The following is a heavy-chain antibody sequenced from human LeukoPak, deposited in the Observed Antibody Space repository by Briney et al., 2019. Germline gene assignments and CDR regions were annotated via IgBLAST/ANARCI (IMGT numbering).Heavy chain of an antibody. CDR2: INPNTAGT. CDR3: ARLYGRYLGY. J-gene: IGHJ4*02. V-gene: IGHV1-2*02. Sequence: ASVKVSCKASGYTFTGYYFHWVRQAPGQGLEWMGWINPNTAGTNYAQKFLGGVTLTWDTSISTAYMELNRLTSDDTAVYYCARLYGRYLGYWGQGTLLTVSS. CDR1: GYTFTGYY. D-gene: IGHD3-16*02.